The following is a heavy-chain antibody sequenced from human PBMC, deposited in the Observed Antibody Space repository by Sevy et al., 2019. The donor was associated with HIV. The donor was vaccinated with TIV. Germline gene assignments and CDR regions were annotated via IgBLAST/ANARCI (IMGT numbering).Heavy chain of an antibody. CDR2: ISWDGGST. Sequence: GGSLRLSCAASGFTFDDYTMHWVRQAPGKGLEWVSLISWDGGSTYYADSVKGRFTISRDNSKNSLYLQTNSLRTEDTALYYCAKDLVDYYDSSGSSMGFDYWGQGTLVTVSS. J-gene: IGHJ4*02. D-gene: IGHD3-22*01. V-gene: IGHV3-43*01. CDR1: GFTFDDYT. CDR3: AKDLVDYYDSSGSSMGFDY.